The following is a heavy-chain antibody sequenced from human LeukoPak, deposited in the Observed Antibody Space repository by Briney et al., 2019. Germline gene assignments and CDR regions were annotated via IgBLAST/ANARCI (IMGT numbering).Heavy chain of an antibody. CDR1: GFTFSSYA. J-gene: IGHJ4*02. V-gene: IGHV3-30*02. CDR3: ATYTTVTDY. CDR2: IQRDGSDQ. Sequence: GGSLRLSCAASGFTFSSYAMHWVRQPPGKGLEWLTLIQRDGSDQYYADSVKGRFTISRDNSKNTLYLQVNSLRAEDTAVYYCATYTTVTDYWGQGTLVTVSS. D-gene: IGHD4-17*01.